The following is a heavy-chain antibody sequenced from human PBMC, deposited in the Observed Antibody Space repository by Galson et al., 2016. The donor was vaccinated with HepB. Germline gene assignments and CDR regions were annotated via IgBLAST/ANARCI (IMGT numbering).Heavy chain of an antibody. V-gene: IGHV5-51*01. CDR1: GYNFTSYW. J-gene: IGHJ4*02. Sequence: QSGAEVKKPGESLKISCEGSGYNFTSYWIGWVRQMPGKGLEWMGIIWPGDSDSRYSPSFQGQVTMSVDKSISTAYLQWDTLKASDTAIYYCARAGSGWYPFNYWGQGTLVTVSS. CDR3: ARAGSGWYPFNY. D-gene: IGHD6-19*01. CDR2: IWPGDSDS.